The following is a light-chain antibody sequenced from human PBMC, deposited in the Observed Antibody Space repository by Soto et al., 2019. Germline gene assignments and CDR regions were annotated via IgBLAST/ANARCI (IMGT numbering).Light chain of an antibody. CDR1: QSIINNY. CDR2: GAS. CDR3: HQYANSPRT. J-gene: IGKJ1*01. V-gene: IGKV3-20*01. Sequence: EIVLTQSPGTLSLSPGERATLSCRASQSIINNYLAWYQQKPGQAPRLLIFGASSRATGIPDRFSGSGSGTDFTLTISRLEPEDFAVYYCHQYANSPRTFGQGTKVDIK.